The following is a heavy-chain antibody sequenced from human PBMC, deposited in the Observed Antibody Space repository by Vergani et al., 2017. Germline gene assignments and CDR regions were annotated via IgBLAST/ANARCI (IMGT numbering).Heavy chain of an antibody. CDR2: IIPILGIA. CDR3: AREGNCSGGSCYGY. J-gene: IGHJ4*02. D-gene: IGHD2-15*01. CDR1: GFTFSSYW. V-gene: IGHV1-69*09. Sequence: VQLVESGGGLVQPGGSLRLSCAASGFTFSSYWMSWVRQAPGQGLEWMGRIIPILGIANYAQKFQGRVTITADKSTSTAYMELSSLRSEDTAVYYCAREGNCSGGSCYGYWGQGTLVTVSS.